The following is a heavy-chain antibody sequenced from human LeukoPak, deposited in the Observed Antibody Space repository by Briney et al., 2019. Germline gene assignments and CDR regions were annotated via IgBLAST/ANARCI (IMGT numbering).Heavy chain of an antibody. CDR3: ARRKAHGARNLEQWLVRRYYFDY. Sequence: GGSLRLSCAASGFTFSSYAMSWVRQAPGKGLEWVSGINWNGGSTGYADSVKGRFTISRDNAKNSLYLQMNSLRAEDTALYYCARRKAHGARNLEQWLVRRYYFDYWGQGTLVTVSS. J-gene: IGHJ4*02. CDR2: INWNGGST. D-gene: IGHD6-19*01. V-gene: IGHV3-20*04. CDR1: GFTFSSYA.